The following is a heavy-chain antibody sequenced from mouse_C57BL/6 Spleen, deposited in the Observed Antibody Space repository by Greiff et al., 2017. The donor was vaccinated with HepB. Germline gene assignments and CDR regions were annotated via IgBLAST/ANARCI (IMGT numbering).Heavy chain of an antibody. V-gene: IGHV14-1*01. CDR1: GFNIKDYY. J-gene: IGHJ4*01. Sequence: VQLQQSGAELVRPGASVKLSCTASGFNIKDYYMHWVKQRPEQGLEWIGRIDPEDGDTEYAPKFQGKATMTADTSSNTAYLQLSSLTSEDTAVYYCTNYYGSSLYAMDYWGQGTSVTVSS. CDR3: TNYYGSSLYAMDY. D-gene: IGHD1-1*01. CDR2: IDPEDGDT.